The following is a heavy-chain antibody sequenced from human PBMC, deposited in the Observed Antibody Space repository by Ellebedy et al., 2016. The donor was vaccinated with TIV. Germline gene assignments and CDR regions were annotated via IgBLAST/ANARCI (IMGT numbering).Heavy chain of an antibody. J-gene: IGHJ3*02. V-gene: IGHV4-34*01. Sequence: SETLSLXCAVYGGSFSGYYWSWIRQPPGKGLEWIGEINHSGSTNYNPSLKSRVTISVDTSKNQFSLKLSSVTAADTAVYYCARTGDNDAFDIWGQGTMVTVSS. CDR2: INHSGST. D-gene: IGHD7-27*01. CDR1: GGSFSGYY. CDR3: ARTGDNDAFDI.